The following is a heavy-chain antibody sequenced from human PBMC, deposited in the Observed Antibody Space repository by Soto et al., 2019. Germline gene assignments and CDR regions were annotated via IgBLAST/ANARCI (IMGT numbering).Heavy chain of an antibody. CDR2: ISYDGSNK. Sequence: QVQLVESGRGVVQPGRSLRLSCAASGFTFNSYAMHWVRQAPGKGLEWVAVISYDGSNKYYADSVKGRFTISRDNSKNTLYLQMNSLRAEDTAVYYCARPDSGGDALDIWGQGTMVTVSS. CDR1: GFTFNSYA. D-gene: IGHD2-21*01. V-gene: IGHV3-30-3*01. CDR3: ARPDSGGDALDI. J-gene: IGHJ3*02.